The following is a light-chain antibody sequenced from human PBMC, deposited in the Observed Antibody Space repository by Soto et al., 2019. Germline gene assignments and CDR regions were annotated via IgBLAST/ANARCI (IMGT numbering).Light chain of an antibody. CDR3: QQYNTWPPIT. J-gene: IGKJ5*01. CDR2: GAS. Sequence: EIVMTQSPATLSVSPGERATLSCRASQNVRSNLAWYQQKPGQAPRLLIYGASTRATGIPARFSGTGSGTEFTLTISSLQSEDFAIYYCQQYNTWPPITFGQGTRLETK. CDR1: QNVRSN. V-gene: IGKV3-15*01.